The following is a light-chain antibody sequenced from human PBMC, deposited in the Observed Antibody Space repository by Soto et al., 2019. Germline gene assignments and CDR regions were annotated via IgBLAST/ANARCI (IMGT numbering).Light chain of an antibody. Sequence: DIQMTQSPSTLSAYVGDRVTITCRASQSISSWLAWYQQKPGKAPKLLIYKASSLESGVPSRFSGSGSGTEFTLTISSLQPDDFATYYCQQYNSYVTVGGGTKVEIK. CDR1: QSISSW. J-gene: IGKJ4*01. CDR3: QQYNSYVT. V-gene: IGKV1-5*03. CDR2: KAS.